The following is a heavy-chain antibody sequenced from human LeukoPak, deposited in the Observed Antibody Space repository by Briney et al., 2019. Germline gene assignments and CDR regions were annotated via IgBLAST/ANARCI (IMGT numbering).Heavy chain of an antibody. CDR2: IYYSGST. D-gene: IGHD1-7*01. CDR1: GGSISSYY. Sequence: PSETLSLTCTVSGGSISSYYWSWIRQPPGKGLEWIGYIYYSGSTNYNPSLKSRVTISVDTSKNQFSLKLSSVTAADTAVYYCERATLELEPGFLFDYWGQGTLVTVSS. CDR3: ERATLELEPGFLFDY. V-gene: IGHV4-59*01. J-gene: IGHJ4*02.